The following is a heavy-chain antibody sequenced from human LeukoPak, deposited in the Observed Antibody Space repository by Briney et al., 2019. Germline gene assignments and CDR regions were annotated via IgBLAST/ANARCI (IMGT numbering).Heavy chain of an antibody. D-gene: IGHD1-26*01. CDR3: ANLEVGYFDY. CDR1: GFTFSSYA. CDR2: ISGSGGST. J-gene: IGHJ4*02. V-gene: IGHV3-23*01. Sequence: GGSLRLSCAASGFTFSSYAMSWVRQAPGKGLEWVSAISGSGGSTYYADSVKGRFTISRDNSKNTLYLHMNSLRAEDTAVYYCANLEVGYFDYWGQGTLVTVSS.